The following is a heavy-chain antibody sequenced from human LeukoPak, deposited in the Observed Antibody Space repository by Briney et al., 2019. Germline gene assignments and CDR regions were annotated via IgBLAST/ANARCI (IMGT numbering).Heavy chain of an antibody. CDR1: GGYISNYY. CDR2: IYYSGTT. J-gene: IGHJ4*02. Sequence: SETLSLTCTVSGGYISNYYCSWIRQPPGKGLEWIGYIYYSGTTNYNPSLKSRVTISSDTSKNQFSLKLSSVTAADTAVYYCARGTVDTAIDYWGQGTLVTVSS. V-gene: IGHV4-59*08. D-gene: IGHD5-18*01. CDR3: ARGTVDTAIDY.